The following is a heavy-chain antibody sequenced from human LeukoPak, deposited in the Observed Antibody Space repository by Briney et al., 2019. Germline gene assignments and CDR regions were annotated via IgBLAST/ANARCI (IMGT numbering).Heavy chain of an antibody. Sequence: ASVKVSCKASGGTFSSYAISWVRQAPGQGLEWMGRIIPILGIANYAQKFQGRVTITADKSTSTAYMGLSSLRSEDTAVYYCARDSMYSSSWETEYFQHWGQGTLVTVSS. J-gene: IGHJ1*01. CDR1: GGTFSSYA. V-gene: IGHV1-69*04. CDR2: IIPILGIA. CDR3: ARDSMYSSSWETEYFQH. D-gene: IGHD6-13*01.